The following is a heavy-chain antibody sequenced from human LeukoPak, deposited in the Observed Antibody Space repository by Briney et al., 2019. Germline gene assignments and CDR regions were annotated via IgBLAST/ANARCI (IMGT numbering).Heavy chain of an antibody. D-gene: IGHD6-13*01. Sequence: GGSLRLSCAASKFTFSSYPMHWVRQAPGKGLEWVAVIANDGRDKHCADSVKGRFTISRDNSKNTLYLQINSPRAEDTAVYYCARDRKEAAADYYFDHWGQGTLVTVSS. CDR3: ARDRKEAAADYYFDH. V-gene: IGHV3-30-3*01. J-gene: IGHJ4*02. CDR2: IANDGRDK. CDR1: KFTFSSYP.